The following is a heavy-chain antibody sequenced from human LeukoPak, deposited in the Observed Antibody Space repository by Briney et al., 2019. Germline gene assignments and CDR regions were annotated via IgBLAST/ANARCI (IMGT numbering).Heavy chain of an antibody. Sequence: PSETLSLTCTVSGGSISSYYWSWIRQPPGKGLEWIGYIYYSGSTNYNPSLKSRVTISVDTSKNQFSLKLSSVTAADTAVYYCARALNARLVTAPLGYWGQGTLVTVSS. D-gene: IGHD2-21*02. CDR3: ARALNARLVTAPLGY. J-gene: IGHJ4*02. V-gene: IGHV4-59*01. CDR1: GGSISSYY. CDR2: IYYSGST.